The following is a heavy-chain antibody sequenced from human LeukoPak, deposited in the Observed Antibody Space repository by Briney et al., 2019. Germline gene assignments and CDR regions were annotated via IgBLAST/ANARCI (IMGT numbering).Heavy chain of an antibody. V-gene: IGHV3-33*06. CDR3: AKGTMVRGVIIPLVY. Sequence: GGSLRLSCAASGFTFSSYGMHWVRQAPGKGLEWVAVIWYDGSNKYYADSVKGRFTISRDNSKNTLYLQMNSLRAEDTAVYYCAKGTMVRGVIIPLVYWGQGTLVTVSS. D-gene: IGHD3-10*01. CDR1: GFTFSSYG. CDR2: IWYDGSNK. J-gene: IGHJ4*02.